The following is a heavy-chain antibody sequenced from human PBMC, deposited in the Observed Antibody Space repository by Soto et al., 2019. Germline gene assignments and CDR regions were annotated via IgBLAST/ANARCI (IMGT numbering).Heavy chain of an antibody. CDR1: GGSISSGGYY. CDR2: INHSGST. J-gene: IGHJ5*02. D-gene: IGHD2-2*01. V-gene: IGHV4-61*08. Sequence: SETLSLTCTVSGGSISSGGYYWSWIRQHPGKGLEWIGEINHSGSTNYNPSLKSRVTISVDTSKNQFSLKLSSVTAADTAVYYCASTRNCSSTSFSVRPYNLFDPGGQGTLVTVSS. CDR3: ASTRNCSSTSFSVRPYNLFDP.